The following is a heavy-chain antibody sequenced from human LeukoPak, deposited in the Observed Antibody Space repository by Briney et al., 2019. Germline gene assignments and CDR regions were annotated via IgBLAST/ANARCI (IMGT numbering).Heavy chain of an antibody. CDR1: GDSVSNNIAT. Sequence: SQTLSLTCAISGDSVSNNIATWNWVRQSPSRGLEWLGRTYYRSRWGNDYAISVKSRITINPDTSRNQFSLQLNSVTPEDTAVYYCARGHLVTSSGYYYGERDYWGQGTLVTVSS. D-gene: IGHD3-22*01. CDR3: ARGHLVTSSGYYYGERDY. J-gene: IGHJ4*02. CDR2: TYYRSRWGN. V-gene: IGHV6-1*01.